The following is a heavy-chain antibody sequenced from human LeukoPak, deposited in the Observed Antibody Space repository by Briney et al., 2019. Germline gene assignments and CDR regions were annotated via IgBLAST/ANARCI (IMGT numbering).Heavy chain of an antibody. CDR3: ARVQGMARDC. V-gene: IGHV3-21*01. CDR1: GFTFSSYT. Sequence: GGSLRLSCAASGFTFSSYTMNWVRQAPGKGLEWVSSITSGSTHIFYADSVKGRFTIPRDNAKNSLFLQMNSLRAEDTAVYYCARVQGMARDCWGRGTLVTVSS. J-gene: IGHJ4*02. CDR2: ITSGSTHI. D-gene: IGHD2-8*01.